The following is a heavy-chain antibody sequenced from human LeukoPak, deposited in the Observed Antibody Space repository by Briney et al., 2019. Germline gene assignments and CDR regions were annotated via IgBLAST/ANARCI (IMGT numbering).Heavy chain of an antibody. CDR2: IYYSRST. CDR3: ARQRSYYDSSGYNNWFDP. D-gene: IGHD3-22*01. CDR1: GGSISSYY. J-gene: IGHJ5*02. V-gene: IGHV4-59*01. Sequence: PSETLSLTCTVSGGSISSYYWSWIRQPPGRGLEWIGYIYYSRSTNYNPSLKSRVTISVDLSKNQFSLKLSSVTAADTAVYYCARQRSYYDSSGYNNWFDPWGQGTLVTVSS.